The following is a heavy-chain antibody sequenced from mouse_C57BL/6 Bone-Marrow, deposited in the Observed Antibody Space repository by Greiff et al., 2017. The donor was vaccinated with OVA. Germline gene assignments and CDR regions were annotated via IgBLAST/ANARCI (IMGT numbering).Heavy chain of an antibody. V-gene: IGHV5-6*01. CDR2: ISSGGSYT. CDR1: GFTFSSYG. CDR3: ARAGYYDYEGWFAY. Sequence: EVQLVESGGDLVKPGGSLKLSCAASGFTFSSYGMSWVRQTPDKRLEWVATISSGGSYTYYPDNVKGRFTISRDNAKNTLYLQMSSLKSEDTAMYYCARAGYYDYEGWFAYWGQGTLVTVSA. J-gene: IGHJ3*01. D-gene: IGHD2-4*01.